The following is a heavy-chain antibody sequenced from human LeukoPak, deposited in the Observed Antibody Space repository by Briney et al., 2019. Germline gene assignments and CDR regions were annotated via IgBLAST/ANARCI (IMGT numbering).Heavy chain of an antibody. CDR3: SRNGLVDFDY. V-gene: IGHV3-49*04. CDR2: IRRRAYGGAA. Sequence: PGGSPRLSCTTSGFAFDDFAMSWVRQPAGKGLEWVGSIRRRAYGGAAEYAASVKGRFIISRDDSKGIAYLQMNSLKTEDTAVYYCSRNGLVDFDYWGQGSRVIVSP. J-gene: IGHJ4*02. CDR1: GFAFDDFA.